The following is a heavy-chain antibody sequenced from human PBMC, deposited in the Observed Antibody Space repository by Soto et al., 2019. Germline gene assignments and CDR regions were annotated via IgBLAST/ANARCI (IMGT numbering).Heavy chain of an antibody. Sequence: GGSLRLSCAASGFSFSSYWMHWVLQAPGKGLVWVSRINSDGSSTSYADSVKGRFSSSRDNAKNTLYLQMNRLRAEDTAVYYCARDRLSGWYVDYYYGMDVWGQGTTVTVSS. CDR3: ARDRLSGWYVDYYYGMDV. V-gene: IGHV3-74*01. J-gene: IGHJ6*02. D-gene: IGHD6-19*01. CDR2: INSDGSST. CDR1: GFSFSSYW.